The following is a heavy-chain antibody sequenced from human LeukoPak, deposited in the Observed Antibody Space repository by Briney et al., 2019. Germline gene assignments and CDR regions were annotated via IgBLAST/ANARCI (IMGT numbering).Heavy chain of an antibody. CDR2: INHSGST. J-gene: IGHJ3*02. CDR3: ARVPSVLLWFGELSNPGEAFDI. Sequence: SETLSLTCAVYGGSFSGYYWSWIRQPPGKGLERIGEINHSGSTNYNPSLKSRVTISVDTSKNQFSLKLSSVTAADTAGYYCARVPSVLLWFGELSNPGEAFDIWGQGTMVTVSS. V-gene: IGHV4-34*01. D-gene: IGHD3-10*01. CDR1: GGSFSGYY.